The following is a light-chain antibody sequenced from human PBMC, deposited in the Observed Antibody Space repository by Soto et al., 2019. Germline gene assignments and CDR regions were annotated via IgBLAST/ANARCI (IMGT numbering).Light chain of an antibody. Sequence: EIVLTQSPGTLSLSPGERATLSCRASQSVSSSYLAWYQHKPGQAPRLLIYGASSRATGIPDRFSGSGSGTDFTLTISRLEPEDVAVYYCQQYGSSPLTFGQGTKLEIK. CDR3: QQYGSSPLT. J-gene: IGKJ2*01. V-gene: IGKV3-20*01. CDR1: QSVSSSY. CDR2: GAS.